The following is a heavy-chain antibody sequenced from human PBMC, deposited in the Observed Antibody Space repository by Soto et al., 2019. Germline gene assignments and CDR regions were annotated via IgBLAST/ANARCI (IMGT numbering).Heavy chain of an antibody. CDR2: INTGGTTT. V-gene: IGHV3-74*01. CDR1: TFTFSSYW. CDR3: ASVPTGKFGVWNY. D-gene: IGHD2-21*01. J-gene: IGHJ4*02. Sequence: EVQLVESGGGLVQPGGSLRLSCAASTFTFSSYWMHWVRQAPGQGLVWVSRINTGGTTTTYADSVKGRFITSRDNAANTLYLQMNSLRAEDTAVYYCASVPTGKFGVWNYWGQGTLVTVSS.